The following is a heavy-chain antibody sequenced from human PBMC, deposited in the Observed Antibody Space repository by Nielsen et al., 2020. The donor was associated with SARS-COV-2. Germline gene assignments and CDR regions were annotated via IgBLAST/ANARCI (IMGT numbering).Heavy chain of an antibody. J-gene: IGHJ6*03. CDR2: INPSGSGT. D-gene: IGHD3-3*01. Sequence: GESLKISCSASGFTFSSTYMDWVRQAPGQGLVWVSRINPSGSGTAYADSVKGRFAVSRDNAENTVVLQIHSLRVEDTAVYYCAGGADFWSGTQKYYMDVWAKGPRSPSP. CDR1: GFTFSSTY. V-gene: IGHV3-74*01. CDR3: AGGADFWSGTQKYYMDV.